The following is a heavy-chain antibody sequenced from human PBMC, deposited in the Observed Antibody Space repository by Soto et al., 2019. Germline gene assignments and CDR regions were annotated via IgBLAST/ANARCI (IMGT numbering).Heavy chain of an antibody. CDR2: ISAHNGNT. Sequence: QVHLVQSGAEVKKPGASVKVSCQGSGYAFTTYGITWVRQAPGQGLEWMGWISAHNGNTNYAQKLQGRVTVTRDTSTSPAYMELRSLRYDDKAVYYCARGRYGDYWGQGALVTVSS. V-gene: IGHV1-18*01. CDR1: GYAFTTYG. D-gene: IGHD1-1*01. J-gene: IGHJ4*02. CDR3: ARGRYGDY.